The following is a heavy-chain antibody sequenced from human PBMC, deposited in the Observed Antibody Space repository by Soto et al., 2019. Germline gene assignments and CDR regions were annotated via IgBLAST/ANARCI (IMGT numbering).Heavy chain of an antibody. CDR3: ASGASRWYPYFFDS. CDR1: EGTFNSYA. J-gene: IGHJ4*02. CDR2: IIPYYNTL. Sequence: ASVKVSCKASEGTFNSYAIAWVRQAPGQGLEWMGGIIPYYNTLNYAQKFQDRVTITADDSTNTVYMELSSMRSDDKAVYFCASGASRWYPYFFDSWAQGTLVTVSS. D-gene: IGHD6-13*01. V-gene: IGHV1-69*13.